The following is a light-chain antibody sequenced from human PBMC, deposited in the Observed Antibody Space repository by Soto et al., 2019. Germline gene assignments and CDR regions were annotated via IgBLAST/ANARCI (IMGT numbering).Light chain of an antibody. CDR1: TGAVTSGHY. V-gene: IGLV7-46*01. J-gene: IGLJ2*01. Sequence: QAVVTQEPSLTVSPGGTVTLTCGSSTGAVTSGHYPYWFQQKPGQAPRTLIYDTSYKHSWTPARFSGSLLGGKAALTLSGAQPEDEAEYYCLLSYSGAHVVFGGGTKLTVL. CDR3: LLSYSGAHVV. CDR2: DTS.